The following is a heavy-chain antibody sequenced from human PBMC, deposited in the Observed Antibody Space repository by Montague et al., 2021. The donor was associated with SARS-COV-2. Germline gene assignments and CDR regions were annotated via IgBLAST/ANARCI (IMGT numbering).Heavy chain of an antibody. CDR1: GGSISFYY. D-gene: IGHD3-3*01. J-gene: IGHJ6*03. V-gene: IGHV4-59*01. Sequence: SETLSLTCTVSGGSISFYYWSWIRQPPGQGLEWIGYIYYSGSTNYNPSLKSRVTISVDTSKNQFSLKLSSVTAADTAVYYCARVPGFWSGYERGPQWGSYYYYSLDVCGKATPVTVSS. CDR3: ARVPGFWSGYERGPQWGSYYYYSLDV. CDR2: IYYSGST.